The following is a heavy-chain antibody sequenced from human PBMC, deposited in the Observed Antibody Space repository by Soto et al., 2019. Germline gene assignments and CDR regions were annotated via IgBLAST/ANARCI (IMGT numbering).Heavy chain of an antibody. CDR2: IKTDGSST. Sequence: EVQLVESGGDLVQPGGSLRLSCAASGFTCSNYWIHWVRQAPGKGLVWVSRIKTDGSSTSYADSVKGRFTISRDNAKNTLYLHMNSVRAEDTAVYYCTRYVDSSAWGQGTLVTVSS. J-gene: IGHJ5*02. V-gene: IGHV3-74*01. D-gene: IGHD6-19*01. CDR3: TRYVDSSA. CDR1: GFTCSNYW.